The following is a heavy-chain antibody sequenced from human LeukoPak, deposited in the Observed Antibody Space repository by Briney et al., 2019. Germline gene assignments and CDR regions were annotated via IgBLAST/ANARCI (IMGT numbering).Heavy chain of an antibody. V-gene: IGHV4-34*01. CDR3: ARGMATRKRQYYYYYMDV. CDR1: GGSFSGYY. D-gene: IGHD5-12*01. Sequence: SETLSLTCAVYGGSFSGYYWSWIRQPPGKWLEWIGEINHSGSTNYNPSLKSRVTILVDTSKNQFSLRLSSVTAADTAVYYCARGMATRKRQYYYYYMDVWGKGTTVTVSS. CDR2: INHSGST. J-gene: IGHJ6*03.